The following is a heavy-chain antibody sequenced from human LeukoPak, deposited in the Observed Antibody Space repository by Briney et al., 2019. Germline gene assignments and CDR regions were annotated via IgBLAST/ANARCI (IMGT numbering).Heavy chain of an antibody. CDR3: ARSNGYSSSWYSFGIDP. V-gene: IGHV4-4*02. J-gene: IGHJ5*02. CDR2: IYHSGST. CDR1: GGSISSSNW. D-gene: IGHD6-13*01. Sequence: SETLSLTCAVSGGSISSSNWWSWVRQPPGKGLEWIGEIYHSGSTNYNPSLKSRVTISVDKSKNQFSLKLSSVTAADTAVYYCARSNGYSSSWYSFGIDPWGQGTLVTVSS.